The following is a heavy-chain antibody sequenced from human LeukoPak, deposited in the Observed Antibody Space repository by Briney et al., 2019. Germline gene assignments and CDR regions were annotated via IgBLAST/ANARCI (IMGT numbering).Heavy chain of an antibody. V-gene: IGHV4-4*02. CDR1: GDSITNTNW. CDR3: ARGVNLVYCSGAGCYGDYFDY. CDR2: NYHSGST. Sequence: SETLSLTCAVSGDSITNTNWWSWVRQPPGKGLEWIGENYHSGSTDYNPSLKSQVTISIDKSKNQFSLRLASVTAADTAVYYCARGVNLVYCSGAGCYGDYFDYWGQGNPVTVS. D-gene: IGHD2-2*01. J-gene: IGHJ4*02.